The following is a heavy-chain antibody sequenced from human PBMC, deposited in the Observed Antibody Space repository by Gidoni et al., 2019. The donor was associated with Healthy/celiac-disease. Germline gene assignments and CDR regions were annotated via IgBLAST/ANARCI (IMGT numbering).Heavy chain of an antibody. D-gene: IGHD5-18*01. CDR2: IYYSGST. V-gene: IGHV4-39*01. CDR3: AGLGAGYSYGPDDY. J-gene: IGHJ4*02. CDR1: GCSISSSSYY. Sequence: QLQLQESGPGLVKPSATLSLTCTVSGCSISSSSYYWGWIRQPPGKGLEWIGSIYYSGSTYYNPSLKSRVTISVDTSKNQFSLKLSSVTAADTAVYYCAGLGAGYSYGPDDYWDQGTLVTVSS.